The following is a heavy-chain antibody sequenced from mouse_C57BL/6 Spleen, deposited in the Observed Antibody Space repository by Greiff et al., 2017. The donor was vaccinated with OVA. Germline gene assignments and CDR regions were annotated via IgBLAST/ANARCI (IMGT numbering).Heavy chain of an antibody. D-gene: IGHD2-5*01. CDR3: ARRGVTTRICDY. V-gene: IGHV1-54*01. CDR2: INPGSGGT. CDR1: GYAFTNYL. J-gene: IGHJ2*01. Sequence: QVQLQQSGAELVRPGTSVTVSCKASGYAFTNYLIEWVKQRPGQGLEWIGVINPGSGGTNYNEKFKGKATLTADKSSSTAYMQLSSLTSEDSAVYFCARRGVTTRICDYWGQGTTLTVSS.